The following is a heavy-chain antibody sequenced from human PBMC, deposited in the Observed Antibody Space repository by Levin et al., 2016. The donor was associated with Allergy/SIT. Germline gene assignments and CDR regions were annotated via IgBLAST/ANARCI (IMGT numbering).Heavy chain of an antibody. CDR3: ASRYYYDSSGSRLGLVY. CDR1: GGSISSSSYY. D-gene: IGHD3-22*01. CDR2: IYYSGST. J-gene: IGHJ4*02. V-gene: IGHV4-39*01. Sequence: SETLSLTCTVSGGSISSSSYYWGWIRQPPGKGLEWIGSIYYSGSTYYNPSLKSRVTISVDTSKNQFSLKLSSVTAADTAVYYCASRYYYDSSGSRLGLVYWGQGTLVTVSS.